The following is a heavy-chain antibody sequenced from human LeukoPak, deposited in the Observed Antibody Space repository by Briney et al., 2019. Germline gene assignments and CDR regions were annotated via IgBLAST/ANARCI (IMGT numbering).Heavy chain of an antibody. V-gene: IGHV4-4*07. CDR1: GDSISSSC. CDR2: IYTSGSN. D-gene: IGHD3-9*01. J-gene: IGHJ4*02. CDR3: AREVTDILSAYGLYYFDY. Sequence: SETLSLTCTVSGDSISSSCWSWIRQPAGKGLEWIGRIYTSGSNNNIPSLKRRDPISVDKSKNQFSLKLNSVTAADTAVYFCAREVTDILSAYGLYYFDYWGQGTLVTVSS.